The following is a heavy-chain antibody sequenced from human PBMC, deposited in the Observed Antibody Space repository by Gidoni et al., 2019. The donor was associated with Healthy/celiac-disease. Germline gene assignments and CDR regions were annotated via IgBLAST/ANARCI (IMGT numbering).Heavy chain of an antibody. J-gene: IGHJ6*02. D-gene: IGHD2-2*02. Sequence: QVQLVQSGAEVKKPGSSVKVSCKASGGTFSSYAISWVRQAPGQGLEWMGGIIPIFGTANYAQKFQGRVTITADKSTSTAYMELSSLRSEDTAVYYCARRQPSDEIDIVVVPAAIRPYYYYYGMDVWGQGTTVTVSS. CDR3: ARRQPSDEIDIVVVPAAIRPYYYYYGMDV. CDR1: GGTFSSYA. V-gene: IGHV1-69*06. CDR2: IIPIFGTA.